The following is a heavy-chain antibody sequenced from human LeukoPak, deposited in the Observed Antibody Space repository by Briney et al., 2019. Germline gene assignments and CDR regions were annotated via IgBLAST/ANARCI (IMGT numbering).Heavy chain of an antibody. CDR2: IYYSGST. Sequence: SETLSLTCTVSGGSISSSSYYWGWIRQPPGKGLEWIGSIYYSGSTYYNPSLKSRVTISVDTSKSQFSLKLSSVTAADTAVYYCARLTMIVAYYFDYWGQGTLVTVSS. J-gene: IGHJ4*02. V-gene: IGHV4-39*01. CDR3: ARLTMIVAYYFDY. CDR1: GGSISSSSYY. D-gene: IGHD3-22*01.